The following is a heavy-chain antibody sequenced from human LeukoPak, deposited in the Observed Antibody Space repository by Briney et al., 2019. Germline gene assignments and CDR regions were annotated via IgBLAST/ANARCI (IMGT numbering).Heavy chain of an antibody. Sequence: SETLSLTCTVSGGSISSYYWSWIRQPPGKGLEWIGYIYYSGSTSYNPSLKSRVTISVDTSKNQLSLKLSSVTAADTAVYYCARETSQKGAHYMDVWGKGTTITISS. V-gene: IGHV4-59*01. J-gene: IGHJ6*03. CDR3: ARETSQKGAHYMDV. CDR2: IYYSGST. CDR1: GGSISSYY. D-gene: IGHD3-16*01.